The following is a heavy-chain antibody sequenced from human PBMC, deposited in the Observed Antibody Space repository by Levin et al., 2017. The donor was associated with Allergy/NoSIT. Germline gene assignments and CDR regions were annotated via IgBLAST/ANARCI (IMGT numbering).Heavy chain of an antibody. CDR1: GYTFTDYW. CDR3: ARHFRSGMERHLDS. J-gene: IGHJ4*02. D-gene: IGHD1-26*01. V-gene: IGHV5-51*01. Sequence: GESLKISCKGSGYTFTDYWIAWVRQTPGKGLEWMGMISPGGFDPKYSPSFQGQVTLSADKYTNTVFLRWSRLMASDTGVYYCARHFRSGMERHLDSWCQGTLVTVS. CDR2: ISPGGFDP.